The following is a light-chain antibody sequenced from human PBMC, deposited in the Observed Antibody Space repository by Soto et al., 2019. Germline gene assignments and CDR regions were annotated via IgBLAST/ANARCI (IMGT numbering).Light chain of an antibody. Sequence: QSALAQPASVSGSPGQSITISCTGTSSDIGYDNFVSWYQHHPGKAPKLVIYDVSNRPSAVSNRFSGSKSGNTASLSISVLRAEDEADYYCCSCTMDPTVVFGGGTKLTVL. CDR3: CSCTMDPTVV. V-gene: IGLV2-14*01. J-gene: IGLJ2*01. CDR1: SSDIGYDNF. CDR2: DVS.